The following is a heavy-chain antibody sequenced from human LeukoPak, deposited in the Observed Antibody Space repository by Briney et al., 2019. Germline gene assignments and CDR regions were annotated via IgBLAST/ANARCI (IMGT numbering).Heavy chain of an antibody. CDR1: GFTVSSNY. V-gene: IGHV3-66*01. D-gene: IGHD3-10*01. Sequence: PGGSLRLSCAASGFTVSSNYMSWVRQAPGKGLEWVSVIYSGGSTYYADSVKGRFTISRDNAENSLYLQMNSLRTEDTAVYYCARDKYASGSLDYWGQGALVTVSS. CDR3: ARDKYASGSLDY. J-gene: IGHJ4*02. CDR2: IYSGGST.